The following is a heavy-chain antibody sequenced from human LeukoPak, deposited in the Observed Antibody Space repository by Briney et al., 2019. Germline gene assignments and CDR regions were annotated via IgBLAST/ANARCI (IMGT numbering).Heavy chain of an antibody. CDR3: AKEVSSGYYYGMEV. D-gene: IGHD6-6*01. V-gene: IGHV3-23*01. J-gene: IGHJ6*02. CDR2: ISGSGAGT. CDR1: GFTFSSYE. Sequence: GGSLRLSCAASGFTFSSYEMNWVRQAPGKGLEWVSAISGSGAGTHYADSVKGRFTISRGNSKNTLYLQMSSLRAEDTAVYYCAKEVSSGYYYGMEVWGQGTTVTVSS.